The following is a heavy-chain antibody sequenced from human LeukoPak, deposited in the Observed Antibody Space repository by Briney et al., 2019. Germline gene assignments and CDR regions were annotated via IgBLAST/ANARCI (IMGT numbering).Heavy chain of an antibody. CDR1: GGSFSGYY. D-gene: IGHD5-24*01. Sequence: PSETLSLTCAVYGGSFSGYYWSWIRQPPGKGLEWIGEINHSGSTNYNPSLKSRVTISVDTSKNQFSLKLSSVTAADTAVYYCASGSSVRWLQYGEYFQHWGQGTLVTVSS. CDR2: INHSGST. J-gene: IGHJ1*01. CDR3: ASGSSVRWLQYGEYFQH. V-gene: IGHV4-34*01.